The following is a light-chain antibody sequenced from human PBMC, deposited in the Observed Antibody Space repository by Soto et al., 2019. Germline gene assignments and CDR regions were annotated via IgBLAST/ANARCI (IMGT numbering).Light chain of an antibody. CDR2: EVS. V-gene: IGLV2-8*01. J-gene: IGLJ3*02. Sequence: QSALTQPPSASGSPGQSVTISCTGTSSDIGAYIYVSWYQQHPGKAPKLMISEVSRRPSGVPERFSGSKSGNTASLTVSGLQADDEAHYYCCSYAASSALWVFGGGTKLTVL. CDR1: SSDIGAYIY. CDR3: CSYAASSALWV.